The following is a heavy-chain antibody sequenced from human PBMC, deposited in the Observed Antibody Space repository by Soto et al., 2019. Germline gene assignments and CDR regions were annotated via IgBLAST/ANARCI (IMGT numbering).Heavy chain of an antibody. CDR1: GFTLSSYE. CDR2: IRSSDGLI. V-gene: IGHV3-48*03. Sequence: EVQLVESGGGLVQPGGSLRLSCAASGFTLSSYEMNWVRQAPGKGLEWVSYIRSSDGLIYYADSVKGRFTISRDNAKNSLYLQMNSLRAEDTAVYYCAREGENAGRDAFDIWGQGTMVTVSS. D-gene: IGHD3-10*01. J-gene: IGHJ3*02. CDR3: AREGENAGRDAFDI.